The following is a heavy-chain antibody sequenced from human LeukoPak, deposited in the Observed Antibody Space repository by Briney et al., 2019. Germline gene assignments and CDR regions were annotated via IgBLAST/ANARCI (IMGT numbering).Heavy chain of an antibody. CDR2: TYYRSTWYN. CDR3: ARRLTQYDCYDP. Sequence: SQTLSLTCAISGDSVSSNSVTWNWIRQSPSRGLEWLGRTYYRSTWYNDYAVSVRGRITVNPDTSKNQFSLHLNSVTPEDTAVYYCARRLTQYDCYDPWGQGILVTVSS. CDR1: GDSVSSNSVT. J-gene: IGHJ5*02. D-gene: IGHD2-2*01. V-gene: IGHV6-1*01.